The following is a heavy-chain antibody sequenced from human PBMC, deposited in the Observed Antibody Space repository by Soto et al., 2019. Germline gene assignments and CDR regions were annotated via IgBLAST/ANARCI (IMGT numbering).Heavy chain of an antibody. Sequence: EVQLVQSAAELKKPGESLRISCKGSGYTFTNYYISWVRQMPGKGLEWMGFIDPSDSYINYSPSFEGHVTISADESISTAYLQWSSLKASDTAMYYCARHGFENSYGAYWGQGTRVTVSP. J-gene: IGHJ4*02. V-gene: IGHV5-10-1*01. CDR1: GYTFTNYY. D-gene: IGHD4-17*01. CDR3: ARHGFENSYGAY. CDR2: IDPSDSYI.